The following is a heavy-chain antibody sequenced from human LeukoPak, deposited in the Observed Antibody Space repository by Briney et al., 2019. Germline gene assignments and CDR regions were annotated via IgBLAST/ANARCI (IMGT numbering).Heavy chain of an antibody. CDR3: AKGPAIAARPGDAFDI. V-gene: IGHV3-23*01. CDR1: GFTFSSYA. D-gene: IGHD6-6*01. J-gene: IGHJ3*02. Sequence: GGSLRLSCAASGFTFSSYAMSWVRQAPGKGLEWVSAISGSGGSTYYADSVKGRFTISRDNSKNTLYLQMNSLRAEDTAVYYCAKGPAIAARPGDAFDIWGQGTMVTVSS. CDR2: ISGSGGST.